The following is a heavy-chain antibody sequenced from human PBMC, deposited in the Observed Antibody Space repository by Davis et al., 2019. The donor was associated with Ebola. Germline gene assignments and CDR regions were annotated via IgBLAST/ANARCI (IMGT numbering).Heavy chain of an antibody. J-gene: IGHJ2*01. CDR3: ARSSTDFWSGYPYWYFDL. V-gene: IGHV1-2*04. CDR1: GYTFTGYY. D-gene: IGHD3-3*01. CDR2: INPNSGGT. Sequence: ASVKVSCKASGYTFTGYYMHWVRQAPGQGLEWMGWINPNSGGTNYAQKFQGWVTMTRDTSISTAYMELSRLRSDDTAVYYCARSSTDFWSGYPYWYFDLWGRGTLVTVSS.